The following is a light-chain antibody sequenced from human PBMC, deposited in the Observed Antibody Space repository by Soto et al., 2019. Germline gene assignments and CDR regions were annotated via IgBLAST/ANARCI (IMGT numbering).Light chain of an antibody. V-gene: IGLV1-44*01. CDR1: TSNVGGNT. CDR3: AAWDDNLNGLV. J-gene: IGLJ1*01. CDR2: ANN. Sequence: QSVLTQPPSASGAPGQTVTVSSSGSTSNVGGNTVHWYQHVPGAAPKLLIYANNQRPSGVPDRFSGSKSGTSASLAISGLQSEDEAEYSCAAWDDNLNGLVLGSGTKLTVL.